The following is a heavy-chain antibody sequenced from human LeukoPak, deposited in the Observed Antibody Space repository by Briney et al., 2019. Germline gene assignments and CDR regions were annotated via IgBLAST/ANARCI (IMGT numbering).Heavy chain of an antibody. CDR2: VSASGSST. J-gene: IGHJ4*02. CDR1: GFTLDGHT. CDR3: ARDSASRGTFFDH. V-gene: IGHV3-23*01. Sequence: GGSLRPSCAPSGFTLDGHTMSWVRHAPGEGLEWGSAVSASGSSTYDADSVQGRFPISRDNPKTMVYLQMHSLRVEDTAVYYCARDSASRGTFFDHWGRGILVSVSS. D-gene: IGHD3-22*01.